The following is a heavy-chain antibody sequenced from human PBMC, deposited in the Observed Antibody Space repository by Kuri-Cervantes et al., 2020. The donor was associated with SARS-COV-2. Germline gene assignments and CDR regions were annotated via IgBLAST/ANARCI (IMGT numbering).Heavy chain of an antibody. CDR1: GYTLTELS. CDR3: AREGPRDEYSSSSAYFDY. J-gene: IGHJ4*02. D-gene: IGHD6-6*01. CDR2: IIPIFGTA. V-gene: IGHV1-69*13. Sequence: SVKVSCKVSGYTLTELSMHWVRQAPGQGLEWMGRIIPIFGTASYAQKFQGRVTITADESTSTAYMELSSLRSEDTAVYYCAREGPRDEYSSSSAYFDYWGQGTLVTVSS.